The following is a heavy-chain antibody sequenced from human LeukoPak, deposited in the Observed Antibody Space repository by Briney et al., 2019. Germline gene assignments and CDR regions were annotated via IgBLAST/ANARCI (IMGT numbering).Heavy chain of an antibody. CDR2: INPNSGGT. Sequence: RASVKVSCKASGYTFTGYYMHWVRQAPGQGLEWMGWINPNSGGTNYAQKFRGRVTMTRDTSISTAYMELSRLRSDDTAVYYCARDKPFGYCSSTSCYWFDPWGQGTLVTVSS. J-gene: IGHJ5*02. CDR3: ARDKPFGYCSSTSCYWFDP. CDR1: GYTFTGYY. D-gene: IGHD2-2*01. V-gene: IGHV1-2*02.